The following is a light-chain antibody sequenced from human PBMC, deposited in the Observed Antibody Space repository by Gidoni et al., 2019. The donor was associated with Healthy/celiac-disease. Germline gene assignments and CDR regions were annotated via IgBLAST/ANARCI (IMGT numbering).Light chain of an antibody. CDR3: QQSYSTPPS. CDR1: QSVLYSSNNKNY. Sequence: DIVMTQSPDSLPVSLGERATINCKSSQSVLYSSNNKNYLAWYQQKPGQPPKLLIYWASTRESGVPDRFSGSGSGTDFTLTISSLQAEDVAVYYCQQSYSTPPSFGQGTKVEIK. V-gene: IGKV4-1*01. CDR2: WAS. J-gene: IGKJ1*01.